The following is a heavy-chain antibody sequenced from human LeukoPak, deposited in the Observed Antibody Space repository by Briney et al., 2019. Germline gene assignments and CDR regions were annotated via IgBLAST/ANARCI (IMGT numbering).Heavy chain of an antibody. J-gene: IGHJ4*02. V-gene: IGHV1-69*05. D-gene: IGHD3-16*01. CDR3: AGENSPYYDYIWGSLDY. Sequence: ASVKVSCKASGGTFSSYAISWVRQAPGQGLEWMGGIIPIFGTANYAQKFQGRVTITTDESTSTAYMELGSLRSEDTAVYYCAGENSPYYDYIWGSLDYWGQGTLVTVSS. CDR1: GGTFSSYA. CDR2: IIPIFGTA.